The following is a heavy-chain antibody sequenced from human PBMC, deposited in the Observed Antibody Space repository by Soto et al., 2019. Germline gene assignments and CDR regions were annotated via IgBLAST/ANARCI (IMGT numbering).Heavy chain of an antibody. CDR3: ESRDPGTSVDY. Sequence: SETLSLTCAVSGGSFTSNNWWTWVRQPPGQGLEWVGEIYRTGSTNYNPSLKSRVTISLDKSENQFSLKVTSLTAADTAVYYCESRDPGTSVDYWGQGTLVTVSS. J-gene: IGHJ4*02. V-gene: IGHV4-4*02. CDR2: IYRTGST. D-gene: IGHD1-7*01. CDR1: GGSFTSNNW.